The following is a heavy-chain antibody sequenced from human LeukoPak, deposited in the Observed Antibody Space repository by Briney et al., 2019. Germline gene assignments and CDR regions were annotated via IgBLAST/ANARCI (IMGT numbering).Heavy chain of an antibody. Sequence: KPGGSLRLSCAASGFNFSSYRMNCVRQAPGKGLEWVSSISSSSSYIYYADSVKGRFTISRDNAKTSLYLQMNSLRAEDTAVYYCARDSGELSYYCYYGMDVWGQGTTVTVSS. D-gene: IGHD3-10*01. CDR1: GFNFSSYR. V-gene: IGHV3-21*01. CDR3: ARDSGELSYYCYYGMDV. J-gene: IGHJ6*02. CDR2: ISSSSSYI.